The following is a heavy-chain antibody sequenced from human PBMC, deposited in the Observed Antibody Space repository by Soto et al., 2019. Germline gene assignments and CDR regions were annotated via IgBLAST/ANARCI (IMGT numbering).Heavy chain of an antibody. CDR2: VSSYNGNT. V-gene: IGHV1-18*03. D-gene: IGHD3-10*01. CDR1: GYTFTDHG. CDR3: ARVVEGSYSRADF. J-gene: IGHJ4*02. Sequence: QVQLVQSGPEVKKPGASVTVSCKTSGYTFTDHGIDWVRQAPGQGLEWVGWVSSYNGNTNYAYNLKDRVIMTPDASTITAYMELRGLRPDDMALDYCARVVEGSYSRADFWGQGTPVTAAS.